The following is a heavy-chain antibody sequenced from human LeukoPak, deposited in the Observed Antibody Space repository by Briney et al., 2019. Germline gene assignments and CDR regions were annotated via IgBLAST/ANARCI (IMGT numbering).Heavy chain of an antibody. Sequence: ASVKVSCKASGYTFTGYYMHWVRQAPGQGLEWMGRINPNSGGTNYAQKFQGRVTMTSDTSVSIAYMELSRLRSDDTAVYYCARGGSGWYYFDYWGQGTLVTVSS. CDR2: INPNSGGT. CDR3: ARGGSGWYYFDY. CDR1: GYTFTGYY. J-gene: IGHJ4*02. D-gene: IGHD6-13*01. V-gene: IGHV1-2*06.